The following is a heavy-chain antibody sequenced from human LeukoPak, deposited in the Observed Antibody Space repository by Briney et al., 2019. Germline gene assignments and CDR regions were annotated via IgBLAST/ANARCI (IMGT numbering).Heavy chain of an antibody. D-gene: IGHD4-17*01. V-gene: IGHV3-20*04. J-gene: IGHJ4*02. CDR2: INWNGGRT. CDR1: GFMFDDYG. Sequence: GGSLRLSCAACGFMFDDYGMSWVRQAPGKGLEWASGINWNGGRTGYADSVKGRFTISRDNAKNSLYLQMNSLKAEDTALYYCARDYDYGDYPGYWGQGTLVTVSS. CDR3: ARDYDYGDYPGY.